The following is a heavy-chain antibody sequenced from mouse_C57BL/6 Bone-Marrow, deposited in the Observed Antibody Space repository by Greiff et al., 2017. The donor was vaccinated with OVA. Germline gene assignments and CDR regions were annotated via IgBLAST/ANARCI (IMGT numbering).Heavy chain of an antibody. CDR3: ARKGINHYDDGWYFDV. J-gene: IGHJ1*03. V-gene: IGHV2-2*01. D-gene: IGHD1-2*01. Sequence: QVQLQQSGPGLVQPSQSLSITCTVSGFSLTSYGVHWVRQSPGKGLEWLGVIWSGGSTDYNAAFISRLSISKDNSKSQVFFKMNSLQADDTAIYYCARKGINHYDDGWYFDVWGTGTTVTVSS. CDR2: IWSGGST. CDR1: GFSLTSYG.